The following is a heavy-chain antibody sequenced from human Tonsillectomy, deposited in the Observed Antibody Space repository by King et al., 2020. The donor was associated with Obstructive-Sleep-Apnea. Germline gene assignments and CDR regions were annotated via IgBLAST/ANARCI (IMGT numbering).Heavy chain of an antibody. J-gene: IGHJ4*02. CDR3: ATYYYDSSGYYPFDY. D-gene: IGHD3-22*01. V-gene: IGHV4-4*02. CDR1: GGSISSSNW. Sequence: VQLQESGPGLVKPSGTLSLTCAVSGGSISSSNWWSWVRQPPGKGLEWIGEIYHSGSTNFNPSLKSRVTISVDKSKNQFSLKLSSVTAADTAVYYCATYYYDSSGYYPFDYWGQGTLVTVSS. CDR2: IYHSGST.